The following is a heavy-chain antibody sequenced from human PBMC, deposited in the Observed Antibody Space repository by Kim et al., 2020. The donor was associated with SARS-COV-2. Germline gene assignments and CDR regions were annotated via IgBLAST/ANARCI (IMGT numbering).Heavy chain of an antibody. CDR1: GFTVSSNY. V-gene: IGHV3-53*01. CDR3: ARVNYYDSSGYYSPLYYFDY. J-gene: IGHJ4*02. CDR2: IYSGGST. D-gene: IGHD3-22*01. Sequence: GGSLRLSCAASGFTVSSNYMSWVRQAPGKWLEWVSVIYSGGSTYYADSVKGRFTISRDNSKNTLYLQMNSLRAEDTAVYYCARVNYYDSSGYYSPLYYFDYWGQGTLVTVSS.